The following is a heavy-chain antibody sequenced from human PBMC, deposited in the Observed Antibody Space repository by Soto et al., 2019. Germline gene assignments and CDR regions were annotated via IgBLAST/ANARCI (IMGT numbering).Heavy chain of an antibody. V-gene: IGHV4-30-2*01. D-gene: IGHD5-18*01. J-gene: IGHJ4*02. Sequence: QLQLQESGAGLVKPSQTLSLTCTVSGGSISSGGHSWSWIRQPPGKGLEWIGFILHTGGTYYTPSLQSRLSVSLDLSRNQFSLKLYSVTAADTAIYYCARGTFSYGPNLHYFDFWGQGSLVTVSS. CDR3: ARGTFSYGPNLHYFDF. CDR2: ILHTGGT. CDR1: GGSISSGGHS.